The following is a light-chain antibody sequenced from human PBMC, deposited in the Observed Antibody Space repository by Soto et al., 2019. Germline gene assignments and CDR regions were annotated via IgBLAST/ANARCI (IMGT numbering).Light chain of an antibody. CDR1: QSVSSSF. CDR3: QQYGNLPET. J-gene: IGKJ1*01. Sequence: EIVLTQSPGTLSLSPGERATLSCRASQSVSSSFLAWYQQKPGQAPRLLIYGASSRATGIPDRFSGSGSGTDFSLTISRLEPEDFGVYYCQQYGNLPETFGQGTKVEIK. CDR2: GAS. V-gene: IGKV3-20*01.